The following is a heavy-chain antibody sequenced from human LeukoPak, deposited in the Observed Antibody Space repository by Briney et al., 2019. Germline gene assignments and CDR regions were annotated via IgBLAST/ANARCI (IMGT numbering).Heavy chain of an antibody. CDR2: IFSDGST. CDR3: ARDSGYCSSASCYSVDY. Sequence: GGSLRLSCAASEFTVSSNYMSWVRQAPGKGLEWVSVIFSDGSTYYADSVKGRFTISRDNSKNTLYLQMNSLRAEDTAVYYCARDSGYCSSASCYSVDYWGQGTLVTVSS. CDR1: EFTVSSNY. V-gene: IGHV3-66*01. D-gene: IGHD2-2*01. J-gene: IGHJ4*02.